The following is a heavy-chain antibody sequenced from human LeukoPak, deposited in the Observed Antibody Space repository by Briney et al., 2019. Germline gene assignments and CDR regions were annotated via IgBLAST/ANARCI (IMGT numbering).Heavy chain of an antibody. J-gene: IGHJ3*02. CDR1: GYSFTSYW. D-gene: IGHD2-15*01. CDR3: ARPAYCSGGSCYTDAFDI. Sequence: GESLKISCKGSGYSFTSYWIGGVRQMPGKGLEWMGIIYPGDSDTRYSPSFQGQVTISADKSISTAYLQWSSLKASDTAMYYCARPAYCSGGSCYTDAFDIWGQGTMVTVSS. V-gene: IGHV5-51*01. CDR2: IYPGDSDT.